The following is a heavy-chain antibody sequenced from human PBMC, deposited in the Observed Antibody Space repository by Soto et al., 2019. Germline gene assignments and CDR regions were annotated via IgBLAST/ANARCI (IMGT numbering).Heavy chain of an antibody. V-gene: IGHV3-23*01. Sequence: SLRLSCVASGFTFSSYAMSWVRQAPGKGLEWVSAISGSDGSTYYADSVKGRFTISRDNSKNTLYLQMNSLRAEDTAVYYCAKDSRVTMVRGVIIPPGYWGQGTLVTVSS. J-gene: IGHJ4*02. CDR2: ISGSDGST. D-gene: IGHD3-10*01. CDR3: AKDSRVTMVRGVIIPPGY. CDR1: GFTFSSYA.